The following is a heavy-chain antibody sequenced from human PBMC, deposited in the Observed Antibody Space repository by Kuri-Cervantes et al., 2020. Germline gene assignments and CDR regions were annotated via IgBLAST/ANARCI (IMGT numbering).Heavy chain of an antibody. CDR3: ARDWRGSGDQYPFDL. Sequence: SETLSLTCTVSGGSISSSTYYWGWIRQPPGKGLEWIGSIYYSGSINYNPSLKSRVTISIDTSKHQFSLKLNSVTAADTAVYYCARDWRGSGDQYPFDLWGRGTLVTVSS. J-gene: IGHJ2*01. CDR2: IYYSGSI. D-gene: IGHD6-19*01. CDR1: GGSISSSTYY. V-gene: IGHV4-39*07.